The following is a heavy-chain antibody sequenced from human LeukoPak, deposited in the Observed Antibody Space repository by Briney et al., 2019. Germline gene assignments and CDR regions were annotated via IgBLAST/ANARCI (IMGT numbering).Heavy chain of an antibody. V-gene: IGHV3-48*01. Sequence: GGSLRLSRAASGFTFSSYSMNWVRQAPGKGLEWVSYISSSSSTIYYADSVKGRFTISRDNAKNSLYLQMNSLRAEDTAVYYCARDVPYSGIDYWGQGTLVTVSS. CDR2: ISSSSSTI. CDR3: ARDVPYSGIDY. CDR1: GFTFSSYS. J-gene: IGHJ4*02. D-gene: IGHD2-15*01.